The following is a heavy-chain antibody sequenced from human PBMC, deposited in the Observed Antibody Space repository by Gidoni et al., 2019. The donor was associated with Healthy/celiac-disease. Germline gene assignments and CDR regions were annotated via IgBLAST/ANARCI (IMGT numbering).Heavy chain of an antibody. J-gene: IGHJ5*02. CDR1: GFTFSSSS. V-gene: IGHV3-21*01. CDR2: ISSSSSYI. D-gene: IGHD2-21*02. CDR3: ARDHYAPAKHVVVTAIRWFDP. Sequence: EVQLVESGGGLVKPGGSLGLSCAASGFTFSSSSMNWVRQAPGKGLEWVSSISSSSSYIYYADSVKGRFTISRDNAKNSLYLQMNSLRAEDTAVYYCARDHYAPAKHVVVTAIRWFDPWGQGTLVTVSS.